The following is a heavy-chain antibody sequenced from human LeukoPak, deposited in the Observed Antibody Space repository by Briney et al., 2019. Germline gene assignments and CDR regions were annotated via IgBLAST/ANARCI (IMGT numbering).Heavy chain of an antibody. CDR3: ARAGEWLSPFDY. CDR2: IYSGGST. Sequence: GGSLRLSCAASGFTFSSYAMSWVRQAPGKGLEWVSVIYSGGSTYYADSVKGRFTISRDNSKNTLYPQMNSLRAEDTAVYYCARAGEWLSPFDYWGQGTLVTVSS. V-gene: IGHV3-53*01. CDR1: GFTFSSYA. D-gene: IGHD3-3*01. J-gene: IGHJ4*02.